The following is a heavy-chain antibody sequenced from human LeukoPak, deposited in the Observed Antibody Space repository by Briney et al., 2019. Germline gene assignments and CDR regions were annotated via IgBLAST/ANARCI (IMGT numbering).Heavy chain of an antibody. V-gene: IGHV3-21*06. CDR2: ISSTSSYI. CDR3: ARRQSAFDEY. CDR1: GFSFGSHS. D-gene: IGHD2/OR15-2a*01. Sequence: GGSLRLSCAASGFSFGSHSMTWVRQAPGKGLEWVSTISSTSSYIYYADSVKGRFTISRDNTQNLLHLQMSSLRVGDTAVYYCARRQSAFDEYWGQGTLVSVST. J-gene: IGHJ4*02.